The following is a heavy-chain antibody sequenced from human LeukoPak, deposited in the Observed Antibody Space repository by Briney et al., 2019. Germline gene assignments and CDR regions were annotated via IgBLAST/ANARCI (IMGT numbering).Heavy chain of an antibody. CDR2: ISAYNANT. J-gene: IGHJ5*02. Sequence: ASVKVSCKASGYTFTSYGISWARQAPGQGLEWMGWISAYNANTNYAQKLQGRVTMTTDTSTSTAYMELRSLRSDDTAVYYCARDIAGYCSGGSCYSGSNWFDPWGQGTLVTVSS. V-gene: IGHV1-18*01. CDR1: GYTFTSYG. CDR3: ARDIAGYCSGGSCYSGSNWFDP. D-gene: IGHD2-15*01.